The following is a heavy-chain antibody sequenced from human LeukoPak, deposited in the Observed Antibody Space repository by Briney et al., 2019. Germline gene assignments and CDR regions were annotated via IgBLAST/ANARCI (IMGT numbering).Heavy chain of an antibody. V-gene: IGHV3-21*01. J-gene: IGHJ4*02. CDR2: ISGSNSYI. CDR1: GFTFSSYT. CDR3: ARALTTLTYEGY. D-gene: IGHD1-1*01. Sequence: GGSLRLSCAASGFTFSSYTMHWIRQAPGKGLEWVSSISGSNSYIFYADSVKGRLTVSRDNAKNSLYLQMNSLRAEDTAVYYCARALTTLTYEGYWGQGTLVTVSS.